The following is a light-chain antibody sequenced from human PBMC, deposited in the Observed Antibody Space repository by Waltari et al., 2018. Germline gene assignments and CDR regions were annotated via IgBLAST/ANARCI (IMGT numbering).Light chain of an antibody. CDR2: GNN. CDR3: AAWDDRLRGVV. V-gene: IGLV1-47*01. J-gene: IGLJ2*01. CDR1: SSNTGSYY. Sequence: QSLLPQPPSASGTPGQRVTISCSGSSSNTGSYYVYWYQQLPGTAPKLLIDGNNQRPSGVPDRFSGSKSGTSGSLAISGLRSEDEADYYCAAWDDRLRGVVFGGGTKLTV.